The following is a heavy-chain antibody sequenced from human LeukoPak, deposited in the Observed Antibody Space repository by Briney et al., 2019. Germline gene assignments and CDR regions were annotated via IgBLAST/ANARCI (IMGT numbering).Heavy chain of an antibody. CDR1: GGSISSSSHY. Sequence: SETLSLTCTVSGGSISSSSHYWGWIRQPPGEGLEWIGNISYSGSTYYNPSLKSRVTISVDTSKNQFSLKLNSVTAADTAVYYCARRNLYNWNYGNWFDPWGQGTLVTVSS. CDR2: ISYSGST. J-gene: IGHJ5*02. V-gene: IGHV4-39*01. CDR3: ARRNLYNWNYGNWFDP. D-gene: IGHD1-7*01.